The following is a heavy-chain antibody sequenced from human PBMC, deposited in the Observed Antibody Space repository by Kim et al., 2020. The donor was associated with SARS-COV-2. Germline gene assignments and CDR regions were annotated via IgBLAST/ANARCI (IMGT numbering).Heavy chain of an antibody. D-gene: IGHD1-1*01. Sequence: SETLSLTCAVYGGSFSGYYWSWIRQPPGKGLEWVGEINHSGSNNYNPSVKSRVTISVDTSKNQFSLKLSSVTAADTAVYYCARVQRRALRSQGYFDYWGQGTLVTVSS. CDR3: ARVQRRALRSQGYFDY. J-gene: IGHJ4*02. CDR1: GGSFSGYY. V-gene: IGHV4-34*01. CDR2: INHSGSN.